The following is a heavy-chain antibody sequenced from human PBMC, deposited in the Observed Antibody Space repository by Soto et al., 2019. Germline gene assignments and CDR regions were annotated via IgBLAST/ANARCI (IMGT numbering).Heavy chain of an antibody. V-gene: IGHV1-69*01. CDR1: GGTFTSYA. J-gene: IGHJ4*02. D-gene: IGHD3-10*01. CDR2: IIPAFETS. CDR3: ARDSGTMAYNYEGGTPTFPYYFDF. Sequence: QLEQSGSEVKKPGSSVKVSCKASGGTFTSYAISWVRQAPGKGLEWMGGIIPAFETSHYARTFRGRLTIIADAARGTVYVEVRGLRSEDTAMYYCARDSGTMAYNYEGGTPTFPYYFDFWGQGTLVIVSS.